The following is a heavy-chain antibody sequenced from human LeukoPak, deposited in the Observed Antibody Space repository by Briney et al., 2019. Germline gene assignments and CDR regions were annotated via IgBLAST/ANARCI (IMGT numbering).Heavy chain of an antibody. Sequence: ASVKVSCKASGYTFTGYYMHWVRQAPGQGLEWMGWINPNSGGTNYAQKFQGRVTMTRDTSISTAYMELSRPRSDDTAVYYCARDLAAAGTWPYYYYYYMDVWGKGTTVTVSS. CDR1: GYTFTGYY. V-gene: IGHV1-2*02. J-gene: IGHJ6*03. D-gene: IGHD6-13*01. CDR3: ARDLAAAGTWPYYYYYYMDV. CDR2: INPNSGGT.